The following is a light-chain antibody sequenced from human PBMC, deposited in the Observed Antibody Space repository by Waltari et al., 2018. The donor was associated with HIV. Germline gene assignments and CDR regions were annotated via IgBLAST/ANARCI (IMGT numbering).Light chain of an antibody. CDR1: QTVYSRY. CDR3: QQYTSSPYT. Sequence: EIVLTQPPGTLSLSPGERATLSCRASQTVYSRYLAWYQQKPGQPPRLLIYAASNRATGIPDRFSGSGSGTDFTLTISRLEPEDFAVYFCQQYTSSPYTFGQGTNLEIK. CDR2: AAS. V-gene: IGKV3-20*01. J-gene: IGKJ2*01.